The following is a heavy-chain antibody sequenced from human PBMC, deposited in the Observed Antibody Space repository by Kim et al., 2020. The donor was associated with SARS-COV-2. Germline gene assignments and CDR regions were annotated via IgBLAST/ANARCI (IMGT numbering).Heavy chain of an antibody. Sequence: GGSLRLSCAASGFTFSSYGMHWVRQAPGKGLEWVAVISYDGSNKYYADSVKGRFTISRDNSKNTLYLQMNSLRAEDTAVYYCAKAGRGAFDIWGQGTMVT. D-gene: IGHD3-10*01. CDR2: ISYDGSNK. CDR1: GFTFSSYG. V-gene: IGHV3-30*18. J-gene: IGHJ3*02. CDR3: AKAGRGAFDI.